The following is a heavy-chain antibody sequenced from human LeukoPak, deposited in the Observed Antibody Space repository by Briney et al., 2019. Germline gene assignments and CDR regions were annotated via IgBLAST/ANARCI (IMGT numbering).Heavy chain of an antibody. J-gene: IGHJ6*03. Sequence: GGSLRLSCAASGFTFSSYGMHWVRQAPGQGLEWMGWINPNSGGTNYAQKFQGRVTMTRDTSISTAYMELSRLRSDDTAVYYCAREDSSGWGMSSYYYYMDVWGKGTTVTVSS. D-gene: IGHD6-19*01. CDR2: INPNSGGT. CDR3: AREDSSGWGMSSYYYYMDV. CDR1: GFTFSSYG. V-gene: IGHV1-2*02.